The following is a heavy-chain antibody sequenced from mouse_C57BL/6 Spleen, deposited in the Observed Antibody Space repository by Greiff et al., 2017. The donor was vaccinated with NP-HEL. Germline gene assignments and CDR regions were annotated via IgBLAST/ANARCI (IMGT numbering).Heavy chain of an antibody. J-gene: IGHJ3*01. CDR1: GYTFTSYW. CDR3: ARWDYDYGSPFAY. CDR2: IHPNSGST. V-gene: IGHV1-64*01. Sequence: QVQLQQSGAELVKPGASVKLSCKASGYTFTSYWMHWVKQRPGQGLEWIGMIHPNSGSTNYNEKFKSKATLTVDKSSSTAYMQLSSLTSEDSAVYYCARWDYDYGSPFAYWGQGTLVTVSA. D-gene: IGHD2-4*01.